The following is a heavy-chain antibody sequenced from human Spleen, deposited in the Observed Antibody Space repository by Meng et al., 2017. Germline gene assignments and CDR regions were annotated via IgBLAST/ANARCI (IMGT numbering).Heavy chain of an antibody. CDR1: GGAFSDYA. Sequence: SVKVSCKTSGGAFSDYATNWVRQAPGQGLEWMGGIIPLYGAVDYAQNFQGRVTITADRSTSTAYMEVSSLRSEDTAVYYCARSSPDFWSGFDPWGQGTLVTGAS. CDR2: IIPLYGAV. V-gene: IGHV1-69*06. D-gene: IGHD3-3*01. CDR3: ARSSPDFWSGFDP. J-gene: IGHJ5*02.